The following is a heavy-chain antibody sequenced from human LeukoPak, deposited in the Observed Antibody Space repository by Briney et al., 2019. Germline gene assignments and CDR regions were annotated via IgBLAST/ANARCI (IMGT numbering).Heavy chain of an antibody. D-gene: IGHD2-2*01. V-gene: IGHV4-34*01. CDR3: ARGRNIVVVPAVTRWFDP. J-gene: IGHJ5*02. CDR1: GGAFPGYY. Sequence: SETLSPTCAVYGGAFPGYYWSWIRQPPGKGRGWIGGIKHSGSTNYNPSLKSRVTISVDTSKNQFSLKLSSVTAADTAVYYCARGRNIVVVPAVTRWFDPWGQGTLVTVSS. CDR2: IKHSGST.